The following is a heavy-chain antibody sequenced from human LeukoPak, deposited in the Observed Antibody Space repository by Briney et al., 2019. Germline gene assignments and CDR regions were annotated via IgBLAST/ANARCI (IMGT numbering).Heavy chain of an antibody. CDR1: GFTFSSYS. V-gene: IGHV3-48*01. CDR2: ISSSSSTI. Sequence: GGSLRLSYAASGFTFSSYSMNWVRQAPGKGLEWVSYISSSSSTIYYADSVKGRFTISRDNAKNSLYLQMNSLRAEDTAVYYCARDWGYYGSGSSFDYWGQGTLVTVSS. J-gene: IGHJ4*02. CDR3: ARDWGYYGSGSSFDY. D-gene: IGHD3-10*01.